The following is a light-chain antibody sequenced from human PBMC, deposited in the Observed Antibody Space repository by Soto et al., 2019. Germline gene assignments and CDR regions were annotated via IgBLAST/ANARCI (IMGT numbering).Light chain of an antibody. Sequence: DIQMTQSPSTLSASVGDRVTITCRASQSISSWLAWYQQKPGKAPKLLIYKPSSLECGVPSRFRGSGSGTEFALTIISLQPDDFATYYCQQYNSPDTFGQGTKLEIK. V-gene: IGKV1-5*03. J-gene: IGKJ2*01. CDR1: QSISSW. CDR3: QQYNSPDT. CDR2: KPS.